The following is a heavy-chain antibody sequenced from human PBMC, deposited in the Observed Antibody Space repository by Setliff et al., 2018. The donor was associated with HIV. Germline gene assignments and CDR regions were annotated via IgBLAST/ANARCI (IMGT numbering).Heavy chain of an antibody. V-gene: IGHV3-21*06. CDR2: ISSSSSYI. CDR1: GFTFSGYS. CDR3: ARTYDSSAYYPHDAFDI. Sequence: GSLRLSCAASGFTFSGYSMNWVRQVPGKGLEWVSSISSSSSYIYYADSVKGRFTISRDNAKNSLYLQMNSLRAEDTAVYYCARTYDSSAYYPHDAFDIWGQGTMVTVSS. D-gene: IGHD3-22*01. J-gene: IGHJ3*02.